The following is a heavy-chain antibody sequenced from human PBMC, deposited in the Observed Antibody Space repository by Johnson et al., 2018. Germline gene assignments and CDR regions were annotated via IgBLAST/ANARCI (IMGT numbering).Heavy chain of an antibody. CDR3: ARDRRLGYSYGPGGDTFDI. CDR2: ITSGGNSV. J-gene: IGHJ3*02. Sequence: QVQLLETGGGLVKPGGSLRLSCIASGFTFSDYYMTWISQAPGKGLEWVSYITSGGNSVYYADSLKGRFTISRANAHNSLYLQMNSPRAEDTAVYYCARDRRLGYSYGPGGDTFDIWGQGTMVTVSS. V-gene: IGHV3-11*01. CDR1: GFTFSDYY. D-gene: IGHD5-18*01.